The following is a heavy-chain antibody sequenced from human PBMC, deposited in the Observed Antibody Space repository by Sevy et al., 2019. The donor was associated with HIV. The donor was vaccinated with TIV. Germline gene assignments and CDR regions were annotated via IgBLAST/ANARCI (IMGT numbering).Heavy chain of an antibody. CDR1: GLSVSDNF. CDR2: IYIGHNT. D-gene: IGHD3-3*01. CDR3: ARGKHVSDYYGSFDY. J-gene: IGHJ4*02. Sequence: GGSLRLSCAASGLSVSDNFTSWVRQAPGKGLEWVSVIYIGHNTYYADSVKGRFTISRDNAENTLFLQMNSLRVEDTAVYYCARGKHVSDYYGSFDYWGQGTLVTVSS. V-gene: IGHV3-53*01.